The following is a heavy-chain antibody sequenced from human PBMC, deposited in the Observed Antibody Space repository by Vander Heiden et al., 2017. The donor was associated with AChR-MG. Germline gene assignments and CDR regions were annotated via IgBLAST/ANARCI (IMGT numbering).Heavy chain of an antibody. CDR3: ARDIVAAGPVGWFDP. CDR2: IYYRGRT. Sequence: QVHLQESGPGLVKPSETLSLNCTVCWRSISSYYWIWIRQHRGKGLEWSGYIYYRGRTNYNPSLKSRVTTSLDTSKNQFSLKMRSVTAADTAVYYCARDIVAAGPVGWFDPWGQGTLVTVSS. D-gene: IGHD6-13*01. J-gene: IGHJ5*02. CDR1: WRSISSYY. V-gene: IGHV4-59*01.